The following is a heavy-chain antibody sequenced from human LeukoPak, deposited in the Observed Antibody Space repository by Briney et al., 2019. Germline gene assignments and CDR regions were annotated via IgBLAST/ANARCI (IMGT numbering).Heavy chain of an antibody. J-gene: IGHJ4*02. Sequence: ASVKVSCKASGYTFTSYYMHWVRQAPGQGLEWMGIINPSGGSTSYAQKFQGRVTMTRDTSTSTVYMELSSLRSEDTAVYYCARDEGFCSGGRCHISGFDYWGQGILVTVSS. CDR3: ARDEGFCSGGRCHISGFDY. CDR1: GYTFTSYY. D-gene: IGHD2-15*01. V-gene: IGHV1-46*01. CDR2: INPSGGST.